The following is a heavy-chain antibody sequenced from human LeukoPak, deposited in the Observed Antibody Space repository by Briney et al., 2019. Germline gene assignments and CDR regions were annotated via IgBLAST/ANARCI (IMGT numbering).Heavy chain of an antibody. D-gene: IGHD5-24*01. Sequence: GGSLRLSCAASGFTFRSYTMTWVRQPPGKGLEWVSVICASGGSTYYADSVKGRFTISRDNSKNTLFLQMNSLRAEDTAVYYCAKASLDGNYYYYYMDVWGKGTTVTVSS. V-gene: IGHV3-23*01. CDR1: GFTFRSYT. CDR2: ICASGGST. J-gene: IGHJ6*03. CDR3: AKASLDGNYYYYYMDV.